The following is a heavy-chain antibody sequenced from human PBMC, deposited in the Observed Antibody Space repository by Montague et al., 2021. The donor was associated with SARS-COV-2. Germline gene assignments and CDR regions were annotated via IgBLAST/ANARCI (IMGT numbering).Heavy chain of an antibody. Sequence: SETLSLTCAVYGGSFSGYYWSWIRQPPGKGLEWTGEINHSGSTNYNPSLKSRVTISVDTSKNQFSLELSSVTAADTAVYYCARALPVTTFFYSYYGMDVWGQGTTVTVSS. CDR2: INHSGST. CDR3: ARALPVTTFFYSYYGMDV. D-gene: IGHD4-17*01. V-gene: IGHV4-34*01. J-gene: IGHJ6*02. CDR1: GGSFSGYY.